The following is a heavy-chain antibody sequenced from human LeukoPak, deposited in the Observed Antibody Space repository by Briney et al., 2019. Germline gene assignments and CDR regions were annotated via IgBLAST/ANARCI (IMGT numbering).Heavy chain of an antibody. V-gene: IGHV4-59*12. CDR2: IYYSGST. Sequence: PSETLSLTCTVSGGSISSYYWSWLRQPPGKGLEWIGYIYYSGSTNYNPSLKSRVTISVDTSKNQFSLKLSSVTAADTAVYYCARGPRHYDSSGYYYGDAFDIWGQGTMVTVSS. D-gene: IGHD3-22*01. J-gene: IGHJ3*02. CDR3: ARGPRHYDSSGYYYGDAFDI. CDR1: GGSISSYY.